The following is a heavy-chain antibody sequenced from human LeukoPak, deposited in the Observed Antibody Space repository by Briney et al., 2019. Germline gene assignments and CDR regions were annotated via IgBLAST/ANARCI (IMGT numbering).Heavy chain of an antibody. Sequence: SETLSPTCTASGGSVSSYFWSWIRQRPGKGLEWIGYIYYSGSTHYNPSLKSRVTISVDTSKNQISLKLSSVTAADTAVYYCARDLWSSSWFSNWFDPWGQGTLVSVSS. CDR1: GGSVSSYF. CDR3: ARDLWSSSWFSNWFDP. CDR2: IYYSGST. V-gene: IGHV4-59*02. D-gene: IGHD6-13*01. J-gene: IGHJ5*02.